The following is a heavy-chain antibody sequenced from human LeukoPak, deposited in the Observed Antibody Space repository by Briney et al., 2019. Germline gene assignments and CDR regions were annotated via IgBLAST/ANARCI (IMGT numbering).Heavy chain of an antibody. CDR2: MNSNSGNT. CDR3: ARGRGYCSSTSCYLDY. V-gene: IGHV1-8*03. Sequence: GASVKVSCKASGYTLTSYDINWVRQAPGQGLEWMGWMNSNSGNTGYAQKFQGRVTITRNTSISTAYMELSSLRSEDTAVYYCARGRGYCSSTSCYLDYWGQGTLVTVSS. CDR1: GYTLTSYD. D-gene: IGHD2-2*01. J-gene: IGHJ4*02.